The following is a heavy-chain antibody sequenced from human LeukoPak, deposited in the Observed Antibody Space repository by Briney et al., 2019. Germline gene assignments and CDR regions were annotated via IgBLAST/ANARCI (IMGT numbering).Heavy chain of an antibody. Sequence: SVKVSCKTSGGTFSSYAISWVRQAPGQGLEWMGGIIPIFGTANYAQKFQGRVTITADGSTSTAYMELSSLRSEDMAVYYCARDDDRGWLLWGQGTLVTVSS. J-gene: IGHJ4*02. CDR2: IIPIFGTA. V-gene: IGHV1-69*13. D-gene: IGHD6-19*01. CDR3: ARDDDRGWLL. CDR1: GGTFSSYA.